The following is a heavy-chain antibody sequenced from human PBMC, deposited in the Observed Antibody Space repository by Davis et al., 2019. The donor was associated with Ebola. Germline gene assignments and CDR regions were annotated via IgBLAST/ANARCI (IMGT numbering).Heavy chain of an antibody. CDR3: ATLGGVVVAATPFDY. V-gene: IGHV1-69*13. CDR2: IIPIFGTA. J-gene: IGHJ4*02. D-gene: IGHD2-15*01. Sequence: SVKVSCKASGGTFSSYAISWVRQAPGQGLEWMGGIIPIFGTANYAQKFQGRVTITADESTSTAYMELSSLRSEDTAVYYCATLGGVVVAATPFDYWGQGTLVTVSS. CDR1: GGTFSSYA.